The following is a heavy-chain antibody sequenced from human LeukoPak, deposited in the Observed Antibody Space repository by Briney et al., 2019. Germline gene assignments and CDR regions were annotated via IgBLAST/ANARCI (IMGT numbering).Heavy chain of an antibody. CDR1: GYTFTSYA. CDR2: INAGNSNT. J-gene: IGHJ6*02. D-gene: IGHD2-15*01. Sequence: ASVKVSCKASGYTFTSYAMHWVRQAPGQRLEWMGWINAGNSNTKYSQKFQGRVTITRDTSASTAYMELSSLRSEDTAVYYCALGYCSGGSCSPHYYYYYGMDVWGQGTTVTVSS. V-gene: IGHV1-3*01. CDR3: ALGYCSGGSCSPHYYYYYGMDV.